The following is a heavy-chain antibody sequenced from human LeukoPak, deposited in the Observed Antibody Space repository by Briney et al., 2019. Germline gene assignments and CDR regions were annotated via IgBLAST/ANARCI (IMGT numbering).Heavy chain of an antibody. J-gene: IGHJ4*02. CDR2: IKQDGSEK. D-gene: IGHD2-2*01. Sequence: QTGGSLRLSCAASGFTFSSYWMSWVRQAPGKGLEWVANIKQDGSEKYYVDSVKGRFTISRDNAKNSLYLQMNSLRAEDTAVYYCARDHEDQLLSFDYWGQGTLVTVSS. CDR3: ARDHEDQLLSFDY. CDR1: GFTFSSYW. V-gene: IGHV3-7*01.